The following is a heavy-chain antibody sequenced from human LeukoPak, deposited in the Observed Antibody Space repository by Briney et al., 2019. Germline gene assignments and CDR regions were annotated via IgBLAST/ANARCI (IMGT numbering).Heavy chain of an antibody. J-gene: IGHJ4*02. CDR2: ISGVGDST. CDR1: GFTFDDYA. Sequence: PGGSLRLSCAASGFTFDDYAMHSVRQAPGKGLEWVSLISGVGDSTRYADSVKGRFTISRDNSKNSLYLQLDSLRSEDTALYYCAKARYWGSRNRDFHYLAGFWGQGTLVAVSS. V-gene: IGHV3-43*02. CDR3: AKARYWGSRNRDFHYLAGF. D-gene: IGHD2-8*02.